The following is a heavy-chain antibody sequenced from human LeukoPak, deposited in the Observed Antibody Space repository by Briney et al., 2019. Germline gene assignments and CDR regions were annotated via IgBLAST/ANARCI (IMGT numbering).Heavy chain of an antibody. D-gene: IGHD3-16*01. Sequence: GGSLRLSCAASGFSFSSYDMSWVRQAPGKGLEWVSLIHSGGDTYYADSVKGRFIISRDNSKNTLYLQMNSLRAEDTAVYYCARDLGSLGYFDYWGQGTLVTVSS. V-gene: IGHV3-53*01. CDR1: GFSFSSYD. CDR2: IHSGGDT. J-gene: IGHJ4*02. CDR3: ARDLGSLGYFDY.